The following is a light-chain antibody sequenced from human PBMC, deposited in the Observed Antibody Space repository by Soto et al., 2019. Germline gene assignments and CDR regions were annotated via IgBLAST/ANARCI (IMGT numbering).Light chain of an antibody. CDR3: QKYNTAPRT. J-gene: IGKJ4*01. V-gene: IGKV1-27*01. CDR1: QGIAPY. Sequence: DVQMTQSPSSLSAFVGDRVTITCRASQGIAPYLAWFQQKPGKVPKVLIYATSTLQSGVPSRFSGSGSGTDFTLTISSLQPEDVATYYCQKYNTAPRTFGGGTKVEIK. CDR2: ATS.